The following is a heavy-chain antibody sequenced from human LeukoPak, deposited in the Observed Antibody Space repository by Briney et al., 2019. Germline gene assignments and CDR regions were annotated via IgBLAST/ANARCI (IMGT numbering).Heavy chain of an antibody. CDR2: ISGSGGST. V-gene: IGHV3-23*01. J-gene: IGHJ3*02. D-gene: IGHD3-22*01. CDR1: GFTFSSYG. Sequence: GGTLRLSCAASGFTFSSYGMSWVRQAPGKGLEWVSAISGSGGSTYYADSVKGRFTISRDNSKNTLYLQMNSLRAEDTAVYYCAKADPNYYDTSGYSLRNAFDIWGQGTMVTVSS. CDR3: AKADPNYYDTSGYSLRNAFDI.